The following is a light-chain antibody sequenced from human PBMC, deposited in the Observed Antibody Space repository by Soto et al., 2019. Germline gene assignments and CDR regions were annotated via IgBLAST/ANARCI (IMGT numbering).Light chain of an antibody. J-gene: IGKJ1*01. CDR2: GAS. CDR1: HSISSY. CDR3: QQYNNWPRT. V-gene: IGKV3-15*01. Sequence: EIGMTQSAATLCVSPGERATLXCRASHSISSYLDWYQQKPGKAPRHLIDGASTRAHGTPARFSGSGSATAFTRTISSLQSEDFAVYYCQQYNNWPRTFGQGTKVDIK.